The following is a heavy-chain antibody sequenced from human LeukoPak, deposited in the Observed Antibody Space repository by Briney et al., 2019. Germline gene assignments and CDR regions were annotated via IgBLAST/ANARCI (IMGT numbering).Heavy chain of an antibody. Sequence: ASVKVSCKTSGCTFTNHGITWVRQSPGQGLEWMGWISTYRGHTNYAQNLQGRVTMTTDTSTTTAYMELERLTSDDSAVYYCARMGGWEQSDYEGNPDYWGQGTLVTVSS. CDR3: ARMGGWEQSDYEGNPDY. V-gene: IGHV1-18*01. D-gene: IGHD4-17*01. J-gene: IGHJ4*02. CDR2: ISTYRGHT. CDR1: GCTFTNHG.